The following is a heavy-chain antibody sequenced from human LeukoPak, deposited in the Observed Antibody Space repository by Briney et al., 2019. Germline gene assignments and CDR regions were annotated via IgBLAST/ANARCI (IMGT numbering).Heavy chain of an antibody. Sequence: GGSLRLSCAASGFTFSSYWMHWVRQAPGKGLVWVSRISSDGSSTSYADSVKGRFTISRDNAKNTLYLQMNSLRAEDTAVYYCARDAEDYYDSSGYYFGYWGQGTLVTVSS. CDR1: GFTFSSYW. J-gene: IGHJ4*02. CDR2: ISSDGSST. V-gene: IGHV3-74*01. CDR3: ARDAEDYYDSSGYYFGY. D-gene: IGHD3-22*01.